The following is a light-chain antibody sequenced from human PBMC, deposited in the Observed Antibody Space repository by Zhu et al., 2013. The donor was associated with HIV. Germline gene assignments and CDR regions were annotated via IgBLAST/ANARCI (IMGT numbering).Light chain of an antibody. Sequence: EIVLTQSPGTLSVSPGGRATLSCRASQSVSTYLVWYQQKPGQPPRLLLYGSSSRAPGIPERFSGSGSGTDFTLTISRLEPEDFGLYYCQQYGSSLTWTFGQGTKVEIK. CDR3: QQYGSSLTWT. V-gene: IGKV3-20*01. J-gene: IGKJ1*01. CDR2: GSS. CDR1: QSVSTY.